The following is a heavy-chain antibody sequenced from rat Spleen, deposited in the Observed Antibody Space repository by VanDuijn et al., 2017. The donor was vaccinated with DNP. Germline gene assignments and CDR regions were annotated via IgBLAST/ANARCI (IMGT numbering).Heavy chain of an antibody. D-gene: IGHD1-2*01. V-gene: IGHV5-58*01. Sequence: EVQLVETGGGLVQPGRSLKLSCVDSGFTFSSYWMYWLRQAPGTGLEWVASINTDCSTTYYPDSVQDRFNISRDNAQNTLYLQMSKLGSEETAIYYCARGRLYPHYAMDAWGQGTSVTVSS. CDR3: ARGRLYPHYAMDA. CDR1: GFTFSSYW. CDR2: INTDCSTT. J-gene: IGHJ4*01.